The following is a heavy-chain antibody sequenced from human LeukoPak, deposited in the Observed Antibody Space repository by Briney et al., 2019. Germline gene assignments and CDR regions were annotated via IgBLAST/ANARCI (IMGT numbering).Heavy chain of an antibody. CDR3: AKDWDYKYWSNNDH. CDR2: IRFDGIDK. V-gene: IGHV3-30*02. D-gene: IGHD3-3*01. J-gene: IGHJ4*02. Sequence: GGSLRPSCATSGFSFNKYGMHWARQAPGKGLEWVAYIRFDGIDKQYGASVKGRFTISRDDSKNTLYLQMSSLRAEGTAVYYCAKDWDYKYWSNNDHWGQGILVTVSS. CDR1: GFSFNKYG.